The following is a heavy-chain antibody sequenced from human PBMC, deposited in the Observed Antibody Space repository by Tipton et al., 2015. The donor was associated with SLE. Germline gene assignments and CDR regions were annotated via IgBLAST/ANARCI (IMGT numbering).Heavy chain of an antibody. CDR2: IYYSGST. D-gene: IGHD4/OR15-4a*01. CDR1: GGPISTYY. CDR3: TRGHGARYYFDF. V-gene: IGHV4-59*01. Sequence: GLVKPSETLSLTCTVSGGPISTYYWGWIRQPPGKGLELIGYIYYSGSTNYNPSLKSRVTISVDTSKNQFSLKLTSVTAADTAVYYCTRGHGARYYFDFWGQGTLVTVSS. J-gene: IGHJ4*02.